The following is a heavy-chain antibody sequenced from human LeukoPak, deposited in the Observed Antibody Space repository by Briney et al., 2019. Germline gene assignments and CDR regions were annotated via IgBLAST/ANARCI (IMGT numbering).Heavy chain of an antibody. CDR2: MNPNSGNT. CDR3: ARVQYQLFYFDY. J-gene: IGHJ4*02. V-gene: IGHV1-8*01. D-gene: IGHD2-2*01. Sequence: ASVKVSCKASGYTFTSYDINWVRQATGQGLEWMGWMNPNSGNTGYAQKFQGRVTMTRNTSISTAYMELSSLRSEDTAVYYCARVQYQLFYFDYWGQGTLVTVSS. CDR1: GYTFTSYD.